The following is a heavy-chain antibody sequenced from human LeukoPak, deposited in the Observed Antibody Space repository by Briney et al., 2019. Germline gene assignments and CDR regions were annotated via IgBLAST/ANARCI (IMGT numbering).Heavy chain of an antibody. CDR3: ARRYCSGGSCYSGFDY. CDR2: IYPGDSDT. J-gene: IGHJ4*02. CDR1: GYSFTSYW. V-gene: IGHV5-51*01. D-gene: IGHD2-15*01. Sequence: GEPLKISCKGSGYSFTSYWIGWVRQIPGKGLEWMGIIYPGDSDTRYSPSFQGHVTISADKSISTAYLQWSSLKASDTAMYYRARRYCSGGSCYSGFDYGGQGTLVTVSS.